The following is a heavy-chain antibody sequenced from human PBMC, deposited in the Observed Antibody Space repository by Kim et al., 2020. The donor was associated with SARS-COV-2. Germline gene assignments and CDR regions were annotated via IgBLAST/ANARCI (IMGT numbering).Heavy chain of an antibody. CDR2: IYSGGST. D-gene: IGHD5-12*01. V-gene: IGHV3-53*01. CDR3: ARGDGDGYNWALGY. CDR1: GFTVSSNY. Sequence: GGSLRLSCAASGFTVSSNYMSWVRQAPGKGLEWVSVIYSGGSTYYADSVKGRFTISRDNSKNTLYLQMNSLRAEDTAVYYCARGDGDGYNWALGYWGQGTLVTVSS. J-gene: IGHJ4*02.